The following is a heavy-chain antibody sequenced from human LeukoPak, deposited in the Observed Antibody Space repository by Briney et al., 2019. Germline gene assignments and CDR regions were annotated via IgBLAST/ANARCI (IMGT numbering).Heavy chain of an antibody. D-gene: IGHD2/OR15-2a*01. V-gene: IGHV4-4*02. CDR3: ARNMVGETTFDY. CDR1: GGSISGNNW. CDR2: ISHSGST. Sequence: PSETLSLTCAVSGGSISGNNWWSWVRQPPGKGLEWIGEISHSGSTGYNSSLKSRVTISVDKSKNQFSLKLSSVTAAATAVYYCARNMVGETTFDYWGQGTLVTVSS. J-gene: IGHJ4*02.